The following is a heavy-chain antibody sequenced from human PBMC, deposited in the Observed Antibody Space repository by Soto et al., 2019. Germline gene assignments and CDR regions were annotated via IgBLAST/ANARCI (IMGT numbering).Heavy chain of an antibody. D-gene: IGHD6-6*01. V-gene: IGHV4-34*01. J-gene: IGHJ6*02. CDR1: GGSFSGYY. CDR2: INHSGST. Sequence: SETLSLTCAVYGGSFSGYYWIWIGQPPGKGLEWIGEINHSGSTNYNPSLKSRVTISVDTSKNQFSLKLSSVTAADTAVYYCARAFYSSSSGADYYYYGMDVWGQGTTVTVSS. CDR3: ARAFYSSSSGADYYYYGMDV.